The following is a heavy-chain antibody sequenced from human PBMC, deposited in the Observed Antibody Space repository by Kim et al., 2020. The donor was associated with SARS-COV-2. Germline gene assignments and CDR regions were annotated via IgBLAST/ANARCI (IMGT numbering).Heavy chain of an antibody. V-gene: IGHV1-18*01. CDR1: GYTFTSYG. CDR2: ISAYNGNT. D-gene: IGHD2-15*01. J-gene: IGHJ4*02. Sequence: ASVKVSCKASGYTFTSYGISWVRQAPGQGLEWMGWISAYNGNTNYAQKLQGRVTMTTDTSTSTAYMELRSLRSDDTAVYYCARDRAHFLVVVAATLFDYWGQGTLVTVSS. CDR3: ARDRAHFLVVVAATLFDY.